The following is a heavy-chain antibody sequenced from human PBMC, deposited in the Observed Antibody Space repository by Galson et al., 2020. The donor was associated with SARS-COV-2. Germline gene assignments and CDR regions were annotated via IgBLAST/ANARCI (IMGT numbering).Heavy chain of an antibody. V-gene: IGHV2-70*11. CDR3: ARIDSSGCRGNY. CDR2: IDWDDDR. J-gene: IGHJ4*02. D-gene: IGHD6-19*01. CDR1: GFSLSTSGMC. Sequence: ESCPTLVKPTQTLTLTCTFSGFSLSTSGMCVNWIRQPPGKALEWLARIDWDDDRYYNTSLKTRVTISKDTSKNQVVLTMTNMDPVDTATYYCARIDSSGCRGNYWGQGTLVTVSS.